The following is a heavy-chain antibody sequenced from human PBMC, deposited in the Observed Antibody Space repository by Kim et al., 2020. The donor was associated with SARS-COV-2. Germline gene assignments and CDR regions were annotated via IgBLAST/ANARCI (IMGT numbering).Heavy chain of an antibody. D-gene: IGHD3-9*01. J-gene: IGHJ5*01. CDR2: IYYSGST. CDR1: GGSISSGGYY. CDR3: ARGARYFHWPFPNYWF. Sequence: SETLSLTCTVSGGSISSGGYYWSWIRQHPGKGLEWIGYIYYSGSTYYNPSLKSRATISVDTSKNQFSLMLSPVTAAATAEYYCARGARYFHWPFPNYWF. V-gene: IGHV4-31*03.